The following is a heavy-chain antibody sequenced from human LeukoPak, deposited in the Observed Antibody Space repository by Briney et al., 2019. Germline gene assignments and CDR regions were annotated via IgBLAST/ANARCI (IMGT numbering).Heavy chain of an antibody. Sequence: ASVKVSCKASGGTFSSYAISWVRQAPGQGLEWMGGIIPIFGTANYAQKFQGRVTITADESTSTAYMELSSLRSEDTAVYYCASEVSRIHFGEYIYYWGQGTLVTVSS. CDR1: GGTFSSYA. D-gene: IGHD3-10*01. CDR2: IIPIFGTA. J-gene: IGHJ4*02. V-gene: IGHV1-69*13. CDR3: ASEVSRIHFGEYIYY.